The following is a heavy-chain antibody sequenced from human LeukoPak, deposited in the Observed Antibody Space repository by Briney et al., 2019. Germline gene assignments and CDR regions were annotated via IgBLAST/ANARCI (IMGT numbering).Heavy chain of an antibody. V-gene: IGHV3-30*18. CDR3: AKDTAPSVVVPAAISY. D-gene: IGHD2-2*01. CDR2: ISYDGSNK. J-gene: IGHJ4*02. CDR1: GFTFSSYG. Sequence: GRSLRLSCAASGFTFSSYGMPWVRPAPGKGLEGVAVISYDGSNKYYADSVKGRFTISRDNSKNTLYLQMNSLRAEDTAVYYCAKDTAPSVVVPAAISYWGQGTLVTVSS.